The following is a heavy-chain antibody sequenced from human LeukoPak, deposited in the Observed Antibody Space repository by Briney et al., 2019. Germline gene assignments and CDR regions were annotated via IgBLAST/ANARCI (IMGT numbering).Heavy chain of an antibody. CDR2: ISGSGGST. Sequence: GGSLRLSCAASGFTFSSYGMSWVRQAPGKGLEWVSAISGSGGSTYYADSVKGRFTISRDNSKNTLYLQMNSLRAEGTAVYYCAKSSVRGDTGNYWGQGTLVTVSS. J-gene: IGHJ4*02. V-gene: IGHV3-23*01. CDR1: GFTFSSYG. D-gene: IGHD5-18*01. CDR3: AKSSVRGDTGNY.